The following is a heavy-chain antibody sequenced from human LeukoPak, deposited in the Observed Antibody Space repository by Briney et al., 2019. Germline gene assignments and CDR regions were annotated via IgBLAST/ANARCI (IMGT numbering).Heavy chain of an antibody. CDR2: INSDGSST. CDR3: AKDYVAYCGGDCYPYFDY. V-gene: IGHV3-74*01. CDR1: GFTFSSYW. D-gene: IGHD2-21*02. J-gene: IGHJ4*02. Sequence: AGGSLRLSCAASGFTFSSYWMHWVRQAPGKGLVWVSRINSDGSSTSYADSVKGRFTISRDNSKNTLYLQMNSLRAEDTAVYYCAKDYVAYCGGDCYPYFDYWGQGTLVTVSS.